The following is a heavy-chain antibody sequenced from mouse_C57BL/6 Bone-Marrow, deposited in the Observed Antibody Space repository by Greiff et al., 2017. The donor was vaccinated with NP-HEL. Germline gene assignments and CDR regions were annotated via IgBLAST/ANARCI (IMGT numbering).Heavy chain of an antibody. CDR2: IHPNSGST. Sequence: QVQLQQPGAELVKPGASVKLSCKASGYTFTSYWMHWVKQRPGQGLEWIGMIHPNSGSTNYNEKFKSKATLTVDKSSSTAYMQLSSLTSEDSAVYYCARERDYYGKGYAMDYWGQGTSVTVSS. V-gene: IGHV1-64*01. D-gene: IGHD1-1*01. CDR3: ARERDYYGKGYAMDY. J-gene: IGHJ4*01. CDR1: GYTFTSYW.